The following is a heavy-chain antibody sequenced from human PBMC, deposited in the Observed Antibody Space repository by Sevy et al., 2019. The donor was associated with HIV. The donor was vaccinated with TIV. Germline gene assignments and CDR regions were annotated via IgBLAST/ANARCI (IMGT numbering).Heavy chain of an antibody. Sequence: ASVKVSCKASGYTFTGYYMHWVRQAPGQGLEWMGWINPNSGGTNYAQKFQGRVTMTRDTSTSTAYMELSRLRSDDTAVYYCARDRSWNWNYLFIDYWGQGTLVTVS. CDR3: ARDRSWNWNYLFIDY. V-gene: IGHV1-2*02. D-gene: IGHD1-7*01. CDR1: GYTFTGYY. J-gene: IGHJ4*02. CDR2: INPNSGGT.